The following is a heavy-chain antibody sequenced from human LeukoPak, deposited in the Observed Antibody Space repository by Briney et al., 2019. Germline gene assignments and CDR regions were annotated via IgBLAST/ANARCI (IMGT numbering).Heavy chain of an antibody. CDR3: AREILGGFNPGAY. CDR1: LDSTTSNF. D-gene: IGHD1-14*01. J-gene: IGHJ4*02. Sequence: SETLSLTCTVSLDSTTSNFWSWVRQPPGKGLEWIGEIHRSGSPNYNPSLQSRVTISIDRSRTQIALELSSVTAADTAVYYCAREILGGFNPGAYWGQGTLVTVSS. CDR2: IHRSGSP. V-gene: IGHV4-4*02.